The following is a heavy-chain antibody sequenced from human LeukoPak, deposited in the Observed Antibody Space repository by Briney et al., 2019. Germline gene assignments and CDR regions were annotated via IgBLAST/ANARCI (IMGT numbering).Heavy chain of an antibody. CDR3: ARVGIAAALAAFDI. V-gene: IGHV4-59*01. CDR1: GGSISSYY. CDR2: IYYSGST. J-gene: IGHJ3*02. D-gene: IGHD6-13*01. Sequence: SETLSLTCTVSGGSISSYYWSWIRQPPGKGLEWIGYIYYSGSTNYNPSLKSRVTISVDTSKNQFSLKLSSVTAADTAVYYCARVGIAAALAAFDIWGQGTMVNVSS.